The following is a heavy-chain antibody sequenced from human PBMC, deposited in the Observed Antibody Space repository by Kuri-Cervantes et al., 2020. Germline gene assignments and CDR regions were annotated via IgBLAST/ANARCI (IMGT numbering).Heavy chain of an antibody. CDR2: VYYSGST. V-gene: IGHV4-59*01. J-gene: IGHJ4*02. Sequence: GSLRLSCAVYGGSFSGYYWSWIRQPPGKGLEWIGYVYYSGSTNYNPSLKSRVTISVDTSKNQFSLKLNSVTAADTAVYYCARGGWSLDYWGQGTLVTVSS. CDR1: GGSFSGYY. CDR3: ARGGWSLDY. D-gene: IGHD2-15*01.